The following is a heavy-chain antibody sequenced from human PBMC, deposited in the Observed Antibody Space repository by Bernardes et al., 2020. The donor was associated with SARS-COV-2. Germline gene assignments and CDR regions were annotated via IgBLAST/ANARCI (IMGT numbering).Heavy chain of an antibody. CDR2: ISAYSGNT. CDR1: GYTFTNFG. Sequence: ASVKVSCKASGYTFTNFGLSWVRQAPGQGLQWMGWISAYSGNTDYAQKFKGRVTMTTDTSTNTAYMELTSLKSDDTAVYYCARSDHNYGLDVWGQGTTVTVS. CDR3: ARSDHNYGLDV. V-gene: IGHV1-18*04. J-gene: IGHJ6*02.